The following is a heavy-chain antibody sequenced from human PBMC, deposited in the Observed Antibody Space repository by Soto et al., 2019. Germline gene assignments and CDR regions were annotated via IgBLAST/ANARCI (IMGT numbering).Heavy chain of an antibody. CDR3: AKDIHYDILTGPLPGPHN. Sequence: PGGSLRLSCAASGFTFSSYSMSWVRQAPGKGLERVSAISGSGGSTYYADSVKGRFTISRDNSKNTLYLQMNSLRAEDTAVYYCAKDIHYDILTGPLPGPHNWGQGTLVTVSS. J-gene: IGHJ4*02. D-gene: IGHD3-9*01. CDR2: ISGSGGST. CDR1: GFTFSSYS. V-gene: IGHV3-23*01.